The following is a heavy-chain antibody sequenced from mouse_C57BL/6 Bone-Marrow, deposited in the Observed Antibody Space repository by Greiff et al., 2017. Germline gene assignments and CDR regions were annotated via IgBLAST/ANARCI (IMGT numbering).Heavy chain of an antibody. V-gene: IGHV10-1*01. Sequence: EVQLQESGGGLVQPKGSLKLSCAASGFSFNTYAMNWVRQAPGKGLEWVARIRSKSNNYATYYADSVKDRFTIARDDSESMLYLQMNNLKTEDKAXYYCVRLTGLYCAVDYWGQGTSVTVSS. CDR2: IRSKSNNYAT. CDR1: GFSFNTYA. J-gene: IGHJ4*01. D-gene: IGHD4-1*01. CDR3: VRLTGLYCAVDY.